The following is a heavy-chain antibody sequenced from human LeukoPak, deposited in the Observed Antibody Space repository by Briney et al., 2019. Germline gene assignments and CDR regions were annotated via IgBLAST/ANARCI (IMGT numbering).Heavy chain of an antibody. CDR1: GDSISGYY. Sequence: SETLSLTCAVSGDSISGYYWSWIRQPPGKGLEWIGFAYHSGSTTRNPSLESRVTISVDTSTYQVSLRLSSVTAADTAVYYCARDPSSFGGRFDPWGQGTLVAVSS. CDR3: ARDPSSFGGRFDP. CDR2: AYHSGST. V-gene: IGHV4-59*12. J-gene: IGHJ5*02. D-gene: IGHD3-10*01.